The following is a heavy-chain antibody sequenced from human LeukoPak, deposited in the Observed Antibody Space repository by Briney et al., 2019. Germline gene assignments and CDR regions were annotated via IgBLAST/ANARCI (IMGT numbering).Heavy chain of an antibody. V-gene: IGHV1-69*13. Sequence: SVKVSCKASGGTFSSYAISWVRQAPGQGLEWMGGIIPIFGTANYAQKFQGRVTITADESTSTAYMELSSLRSEDTAMYYCASSTYYDYVWGSYRFDYWGQGTLVTVSS. CDR1: GGTFSSYA. D-gene: IGHD3-16*02. CDR3: ASSTYYDYVWGSYRFDY. CDR2: IIPIFGTA. J-gene: IGHJ4*02.